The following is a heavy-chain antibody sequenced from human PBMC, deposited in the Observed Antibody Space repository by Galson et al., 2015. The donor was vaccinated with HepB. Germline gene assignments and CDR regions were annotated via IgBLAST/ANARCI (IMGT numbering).Heavy chain of an antibody. CDR2: IRYRGGKT. Sequence: SLRLSCATSGFIFGGYDMSWVRQAPGKGLEWVSGIRYRGGKTDYADSVKGRFTMSRDDSKSTVHLQMRSLSADDTATYYCAKSGSYYSHLDSWGQGTLVVVSS. CDR3: AKSGSYYSHLDS. V-gene: IGHV3-23*01. CDR1: GFIFGGYD. J-gene: IGHJ4*02. D-gene: IGHD3-10*01.